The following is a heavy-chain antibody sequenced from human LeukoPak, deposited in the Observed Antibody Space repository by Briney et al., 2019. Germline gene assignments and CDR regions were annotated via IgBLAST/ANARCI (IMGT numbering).Heavy chain of an antibody. CDR3: AKATLGSCSGARCYPFDY. CDR1: GFTFNSYW. J-gene: IGHJ4*02. Sequence: GGSLRLSCGASGFTFNSYWFHWVRQAPGKGLVWVSRIDIDGTDTIYADSVKGRFTISRDNSKNTLCLQMNSLRAEDTAIYYCAKATLGSCSGARCYPFDYWGQGTLVNVSS. CDR2: IDIDGTDT. V-gene: IGHV3-74*01. D-gene: IGHD2-15*01.